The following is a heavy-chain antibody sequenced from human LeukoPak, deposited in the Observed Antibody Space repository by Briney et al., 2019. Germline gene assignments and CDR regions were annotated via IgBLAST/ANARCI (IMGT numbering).Heavy chain of an antibody. CDR2: TRNKANSYTT. CDR1: GFTFSDHY. D-gene: IGHD1-26*01. Sequence: GGSLRLSCAASGFTFSDHYMDWVRQAPGKGLEWVGRTRNKANSYTTEYAASVKGRFTISRDDSKNSLYLQMNSLRAEDTAVYYCARCLVGATLQSDDYYYGMDVWGQGTTVTVSS. CDR3: ARCLVGATLQSDDYYYGMDV. V-gene: IGHV3-72*01. J-gene: IGHJ6*02.